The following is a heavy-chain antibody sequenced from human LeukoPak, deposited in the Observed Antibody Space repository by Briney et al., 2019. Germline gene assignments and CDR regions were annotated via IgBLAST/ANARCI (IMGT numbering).Heavy chain of an antibody. CDR2: INHSGST. J-gene: IGHJ4*02. Sequence: SETLSLTCAVYGGSFSGYYWSWIRQPPGKGLEWIGEINHSGSTNYNPSLKSRVTISVDTSKNQFSLKLSSVTAADTAVYYCARDLMVRGVIVWGQGTLVTVSS. D-gene: IGHD3-10*01. CDR3: ARDLMVRGVIV. V-gene: IGHV4-34*01. CDR1: GGSFSGYY.